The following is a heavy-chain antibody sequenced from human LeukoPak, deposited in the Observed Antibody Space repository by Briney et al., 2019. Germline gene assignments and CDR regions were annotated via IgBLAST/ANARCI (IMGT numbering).Heavy chain of an antibody. D-gene: IGHD3-22*01. J-gene: IGHJ4*02. Sequence: GGSLRLSCAASGFTFSSYGMTWLRLTPAKGLEWVSAISGSGETTYYSDSVKGRFTISRDNSKNTLFLQMNSLRVEDAAMYYCAKTHGYFDQWGQGTLVAVSS. V-gene: IGHV3-23*01. CDR1: GFTFSSYG. CDR3: AKTHGYFDQ. CDR2: ISGSGETT.